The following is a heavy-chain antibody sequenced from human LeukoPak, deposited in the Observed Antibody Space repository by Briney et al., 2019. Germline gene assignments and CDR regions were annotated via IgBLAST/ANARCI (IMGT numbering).Heavy chain of an antibody. V-gene: IGHV1-69*06. CDR3: ARGGYSYGLFDY. CDR1: GGTFSSYA. J-gene: IGHJ4*02. D-gene: IGHD5-18*01. Sequence: ASVKVSCKASGGTFSSYAISWVRQAPGQGLEWMGGIIPIFGTANYAQKFQGRVTITADKSTSTAYMELSSLRSEDTAVYYCARGGYSYGLFDYWGQGTLVTVSS. CDR2: IIPIFGTA.